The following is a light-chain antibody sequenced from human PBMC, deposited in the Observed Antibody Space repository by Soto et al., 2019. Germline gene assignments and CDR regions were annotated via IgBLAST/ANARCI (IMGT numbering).Light chain of an antibody. CDR2: DAS. Sequence: DIQMTQSPSTLSASVGDRVTVTCRASQSINTWLAWYQQKPGKAPKLLIYDASSLQSGVPSRFTGRGSGTECTLTISSLQPDDFATYYCQQYDTSSRTFGQGTKVAIK. J-gene: IGKJ1*01. CDR3: QQYDTSSRT. V-gene: IGKV1-5*01. CDR1: QSINTW.